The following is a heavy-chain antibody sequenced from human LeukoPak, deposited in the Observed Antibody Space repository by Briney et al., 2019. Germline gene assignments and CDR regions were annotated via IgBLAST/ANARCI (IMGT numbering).Heavy chain of an antibody. Sequence: PGGSLRLSCAASGFTFSSYSMNWVRQAPGKGLEWVSSISSSSSYIYYADSVKGRFTISRDNAKNSLYLQIHSLRAEDTAVYYCAGGSGWLIDYWGQGTLVTVSS. V-gene: IGHV3-21*01. CDR3: AGGSGWLIDY. CDR2: ISSSSSYI. D-gene: IGHD5-12*01. J-gene: IGHJ4*02. CDR1: GFTFSSYS.